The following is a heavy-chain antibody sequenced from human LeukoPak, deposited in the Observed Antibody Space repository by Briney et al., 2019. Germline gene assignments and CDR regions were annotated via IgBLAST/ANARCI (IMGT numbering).Heavy chain of an antibody. CDR1: GFTVSSNY. CDR3: AREAYYYDSSGYLIDY. J-gene: IGHJ4*02. D-gene: IGHD3-22*01. V-gene: IGHV3-53*01. Sequence: GGSLRLSCAASGFTVSSNYMSWVRQAPGKGLEWVSVIYSGGSTYYADSVKGRFTISRDNSKNTLYLQMNSPRAEDTAVYYCAREAYYYDSSGYLIDYWGQGTLVTVSS. CDR2: IYSGGST.